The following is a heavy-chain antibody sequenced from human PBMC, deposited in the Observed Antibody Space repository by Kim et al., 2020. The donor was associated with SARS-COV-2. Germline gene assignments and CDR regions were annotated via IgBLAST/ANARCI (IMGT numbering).Heavy chain of an antibody. CDR2: SQQ. J-gene: IGHJ4*02. V-gene: IGHV3-7*01. D-gene: IGHD6-19*01. CDR3: ARHSDWSFDY. Sequence: SQQTYVDSVKGRFTFTRDNVKNSVYLRMNSLRAEDTAVDYCARHSDWSFDYWGQGTLVTVSS.